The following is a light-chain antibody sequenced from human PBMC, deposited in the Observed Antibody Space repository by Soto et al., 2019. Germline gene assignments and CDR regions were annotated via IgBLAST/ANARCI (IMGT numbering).Light chain of an antibody. CDR2: EVS. Sequence: QSALTQPASVSGSPGQSITISCTGTSSDVGGYNYVSWYQQHPGKAPKLMIYEVSNRPSGGSNRFSGSKSGNTASLTISGLQAEDEADYYCSSYTSSSPLNWVFGGGTKLTVL. CDR3: SSYTSSSPLNWV. V-gene: IGLV2-14*01. CDR1: SSDVGGYNY. J-gene: IGLJ3*02.